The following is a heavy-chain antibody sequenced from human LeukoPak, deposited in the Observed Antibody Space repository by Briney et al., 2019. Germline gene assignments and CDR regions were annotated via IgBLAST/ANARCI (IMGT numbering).Heavy chain of an antibody. V-gene: IGHV4-39*01. CDR2: IYYTGRT. Sequence: PSETLSLTCSVSGGSISSSSYYCGWIRQPPGKGLEWIGSIYYTGRTYYNPSLKSRVTISEDVSKNQFSLTLSSVTAEDTAVYYCARLFADNYYDSSGYGGNWFDPWGQGTLVTVSS. D-gene: IGHD3-22*01. CDR1: GGSISSSSYY. CDR3: ARLFADNYYDSSGYGGNWFDP. J-gene: IGHJ5*02.